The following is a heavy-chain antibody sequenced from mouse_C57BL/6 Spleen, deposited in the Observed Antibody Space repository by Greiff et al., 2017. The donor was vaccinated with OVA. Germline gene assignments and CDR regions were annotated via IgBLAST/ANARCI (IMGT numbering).Heavy chain of an antibody. CDR3: ARPFYGSSYLAY. J-gene: IGHJ3*01. Sequence: VQLQQSGPELVKPGASVKISCKASGYTFTDYYMNWVKQSHGKSLEWIGDINPNNGGTSYNQKFKGKATLTVDKSSSTAYMELRSLTSEDSAVYYCARPFYGSSYLAYWGQGTLVTVSA. CDR1: GYTFTDYY. CDR2: INPNNGGT. D-gene: IGHD1-1*01. V-gene: IGHV1-26*01.